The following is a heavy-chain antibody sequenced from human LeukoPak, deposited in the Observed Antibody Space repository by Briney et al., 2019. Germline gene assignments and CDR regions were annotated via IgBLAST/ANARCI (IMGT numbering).Heavy chain of an antibody. CDR1: GFPFSSYA. CDR2: LSGSGGST. D-gene: IGHD6-13*01. Sequence: GGSLRLPCGASGFPFSSYAMSWVRRAPGRGWEWVLALSGSGGSTYYADAVKGQFTISRDNSKNTLYLQMNSLRAEDTAVYDCAKDQQQLARANFDFWGQGTRVTVSS. V-gene: IGHV3-23*01. J-gene: IGHJ4*02. CDR3: AKDQQQLARANFDF.